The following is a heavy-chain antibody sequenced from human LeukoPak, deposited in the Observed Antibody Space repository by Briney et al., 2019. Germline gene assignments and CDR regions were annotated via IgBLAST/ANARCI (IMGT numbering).Heavy chain of an antibody. J-gene: IGHJ4*02. CDR1: GHTFTSYD. CDR2: MNPNSGNT. D-gene: IGHD2-15*01. Sequence: ASVKVSCKASGHTFTSYDIIWVRQATGQGLEWMGWMNPNSGNTGYAQKFQGRVTMTRNTSISTAYMELSSLRSEDTAVYYCARGGYCSGRSCYSFLDYWGQGTLVTVSS. V-gene: IGHV1-8*01. CDR3: ARGGYCSGRSCYSFLDY.